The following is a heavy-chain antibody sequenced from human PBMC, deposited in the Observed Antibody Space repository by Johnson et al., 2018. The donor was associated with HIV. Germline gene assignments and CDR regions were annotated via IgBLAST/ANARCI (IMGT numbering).Heavy chain of an antibody. Sequence: VTLVESGGGLVQPGGSLRLSCAASGFTFSSSWMNWVRQAPGKGLEWVANIKPDGSDIYYGDSMKGRFTISRDNAKNSLYLQLNSLRAEDTAVYYCAKAVTGEGAFDIWGQGTMVTVSS. V-gene: IGHV3-7*03. CDR3: AKAVTGEGAFDI. CDR2: IKPDGSDI. D-gene: IGHD7-27*01. CDR1: GFTFSSSW. J-gene: IGHJ3*02.